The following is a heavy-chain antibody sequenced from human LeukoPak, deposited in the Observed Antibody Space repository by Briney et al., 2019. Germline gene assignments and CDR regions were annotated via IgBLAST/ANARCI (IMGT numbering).Heavy chain of an antibody. CDR2: IYYSGST. V-gene: IGHV4-59*01. CDR3: ARTLYSGYDYEARWVDP. Sequence: SETLSLTCIVSGGSIRGYYWSWIRQPPGKGLEWIGYIYYSGSTNYNPSLKSRVTISVDTSKNQFSLKLSSVNAADTAVYYCARTLYSGYDYEARWVDPWGQGTLVTVSS. J-gene: IGHJ5*02. D-gene: IGHD5-12*01. CDR1: GGSIRGYY.